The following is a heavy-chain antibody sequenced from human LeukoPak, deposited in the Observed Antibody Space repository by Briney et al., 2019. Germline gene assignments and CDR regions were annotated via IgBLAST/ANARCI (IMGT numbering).Heavy chain of an antibody. CDR3: ARSGSSGYSFDY. J-gene: IGHJ4*02. D-gene: IGHD3-22*01. CDR1: GFTFSSYA. CDR2: ISSDGSNK. V-gene: IGHV3-30*04. Sequence: GGSLRLSCAAAGFTFSSYAMHRVRQAPGKGLEWVAVISSDGSNKYCADSVKGRFTISRDNSKNTLYLQMNSLRAEDTAVYYCARSGSSGYSFDYWGQGTLVTVSS.